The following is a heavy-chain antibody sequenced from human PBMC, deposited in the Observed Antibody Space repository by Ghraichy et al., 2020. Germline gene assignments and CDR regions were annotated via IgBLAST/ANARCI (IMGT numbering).Heavy chain of an antibody. CDR3: ARDLNYYFDY. CDR2: ISHDGSNN. Sequence: GGSLRLSCAASGFTFSSHAMHWVRQAPGKGLEWVAVISHDGSNNYYADSVKGRFTISRDNSKNTLYLQMNSLRAEDTALYYCARDLNYYFDYWGQGTLVTVSS. CDR1: GFTFSSHA. V-gene: IGHV3-30-3*01. J-gene: IGHJ4*02.